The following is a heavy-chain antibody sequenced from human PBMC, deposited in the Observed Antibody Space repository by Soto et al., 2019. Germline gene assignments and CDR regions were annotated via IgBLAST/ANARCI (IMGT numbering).Heavy chain of an antibody. CDR2: IKQDGSEK. Sequence: EVQLVESGGGLVQPGGSLRLSCAASGFTFSSYWMSWVRQAPGKGLEWVANIKQDGSEKYYVDSVKGRFTISRDNAKNSLYLQMNSLRAEDTAVYYCAGDLYYDFWSGYGTNDYWGQGTLVTVSS. J-gene: IGHJ4*02. CDR1: GFTFSSYW. CDR3: AGDLYYDFWSGYGTNDY. V-gene: IGHV3-7*01. D-gene: IGHD3-3*01.